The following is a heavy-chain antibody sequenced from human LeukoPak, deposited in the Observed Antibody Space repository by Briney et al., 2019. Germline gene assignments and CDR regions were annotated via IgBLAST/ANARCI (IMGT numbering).Heavy chain of an antibody. Sequence: SSETLSLTCTVSGPSISSSSYYWGWIRQPPGKGLEWIGSIYYSGSTFYNPSLKSRVTISVDTSKNQFSLKLSSVTAADTAVYYCARRAMVYTAMIVYNWFDPWGQGTLVTVSS. CDR2: IYYSGST. CDR1: GPSISSSSYY. J-gene: IGHJ5*02. V-gene: IGHV4-39*01. CDR3: ARRAMVYTAMIVYNWFDP. D-gene: IGHD5-18*01.